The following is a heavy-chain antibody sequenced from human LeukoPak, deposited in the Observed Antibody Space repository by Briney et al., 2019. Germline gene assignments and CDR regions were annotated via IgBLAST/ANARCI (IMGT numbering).Heavy chain of an antibody. D-gene: IGHD4-23*01. J-gene: IGHJ4*02. CDR2: ISGSGGST. CDR3: AKAPVVTPFASVFDY. Sequence: PGGSLRLSCAASGFTFSSYAMSWVRQAPGKGLEWVSAISGSGGSTYYADSVKGRFTISRDNSKNTLYLQMNSLRAEDTAVYYCAKAPVVTPFASVFDYWGQGTLVTVSS. V-gene: IGHV3-23*01. CDR1: GFTFSSYA.